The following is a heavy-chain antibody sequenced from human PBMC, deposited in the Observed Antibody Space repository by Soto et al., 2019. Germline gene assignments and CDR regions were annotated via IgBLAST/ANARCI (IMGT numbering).Heavy chain of an antibody. J-gene: IGHJ4*02. Sequence: QVQLVESGGGVVQPGRSLRLSCAASGFTFSSYGMHWVRQAPGKGLEWVAVISYDGSNKYYADSVKGRFTISRDNSEYTLYVQVNVLRAEYTAVYSCAKGLIIGRGSCSGGSCFSDYWGQGTLVTVSS. CDR1: GFTFSSYG. D-gene: IGHD2-15*01. CDR2: ISYDGSNK. CDR3: AKGLIIGRGSCSGGSCFSDY. V-gene: IGHV3-30*18.